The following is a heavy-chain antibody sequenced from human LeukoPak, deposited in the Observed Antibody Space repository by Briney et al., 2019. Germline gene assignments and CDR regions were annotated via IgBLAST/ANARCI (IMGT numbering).Heavy chain of an antibody. Sequence: GGSLRLSCAAPGFTFSSYGMHWVRQAPGRVLVWVAVIWYDGSNKYYADSVKGRFTISRDNSKNTLYLQMNSLRAEDTAVYYCAKEILYYFDYWGQGTLVTVSS. CDR3: AKEILYYFDY. J-gene: IGHJ4*02. V-gene: IGHV3-33*06. CDR2: IWYDGSNK. CDR1: GFTFSSYG.